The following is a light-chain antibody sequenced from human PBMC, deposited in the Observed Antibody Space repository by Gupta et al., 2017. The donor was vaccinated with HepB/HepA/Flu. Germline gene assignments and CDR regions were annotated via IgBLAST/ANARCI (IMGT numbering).Light chain of an antibody. Sequence: QSVLTQRRSVSGSPGQSVTLFFTGTSRDIGGHDYVSWYQQFAVKAPKLIIYDVTKRPSGVPDRFSGSKSGNTASLTISGLQADDEADYYCCSYAGRYTYVFGTGTEVTVL. CDR2: DVT. V-gene: IGLV2-11*01. CDR3: CSYAGRYTYV. J-gene: IGLJ1*01. CDR1: SRDIGGHDY.